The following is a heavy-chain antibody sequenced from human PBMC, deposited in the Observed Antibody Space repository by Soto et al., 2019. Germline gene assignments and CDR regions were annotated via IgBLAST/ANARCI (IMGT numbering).Heavy chain of an antibody. CDR2: IIPIFGTA. V-gene: IGHV1-69*01. D-gene: IGHD5-12*01. CDR3: ARSVFGGYSGDDWGSSCMDV. CDR1: GGTFSSYA. Sequence: QVQLVQSGAEVKKPGSSVKVSCKASGGTFSSYAISWVRQAPGQGLEWMGGIIPIFGTANYAQKFQGRVTIIADESTSTAYMELSSLRSEDTAVYYCARSVFGGYSGDDWGSSCMDVWGQGTTVTVSS. J-gene: IGHJ6*02.